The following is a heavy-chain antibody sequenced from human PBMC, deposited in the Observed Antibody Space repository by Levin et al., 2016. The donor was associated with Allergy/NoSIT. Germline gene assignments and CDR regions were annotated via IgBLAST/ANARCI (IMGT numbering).Heavy chain of an antibody. V-gene: IGHV1-8*01. D-gene: IGHD6-25*01. Sequence: WVRQAPGQGLEWMGWMNPDSGNTGFAEKFQGRVTLTRDTSIGTAYMELTSLRYEDTAVYYCARGQGTFSSGLTFDFWGQGTLVTVSS. CDR2: MNPDSGNT. CDR3: ARGQGTFSSGLTFDF. J-gene: IGHJ4*02.